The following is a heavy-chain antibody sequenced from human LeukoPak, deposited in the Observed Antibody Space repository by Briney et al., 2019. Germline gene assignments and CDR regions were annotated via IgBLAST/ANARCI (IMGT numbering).Heavy chain of an antibody. V-gene: IGHV3-33*01. CDR2: IWYDGSEK. D-gene: IGHD1-14*01. CDR1: GFTFSSYG. CDR3: ARKTGDC. J-gene: IGHJ4*02. Sequence: GGSLRLSCAASGFTFSSYGMHWVRQAPGKGLEWVAVIWYDGSEKYYADSVKGRFTISRDNAKNSLYLQMNSLRVEDTAVYYCARKTGDCWGQGTLVIVSS.